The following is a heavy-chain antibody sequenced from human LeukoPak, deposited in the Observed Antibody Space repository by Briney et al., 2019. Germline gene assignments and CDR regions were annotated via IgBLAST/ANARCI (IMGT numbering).Heavy chain of an antibody. CDR2: ISSSSSYI. Sequence: GGSLRLSCAASGFTFSSYSMNWVRQAPGKGLEWVSSISSSSSYIYYADSVKGRFTISRDNAKNSLYLQMNSLRAEDTAVYYCASSTSYYYGSRSFYGMDVWGKGTTVTVSS. V-gene: IGHV3-21*01. J-gene: IGHJ6*04. CDR3: ASSTSYYYGSRSFYGMDV. D-gene: IGHD3-10*01. CDR1: GFTFSSYS.